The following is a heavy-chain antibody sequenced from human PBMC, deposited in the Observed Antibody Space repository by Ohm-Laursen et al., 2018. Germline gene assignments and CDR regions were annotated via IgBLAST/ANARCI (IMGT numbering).Heavy chain of an antibody. J-gene: IGHJ4*02. CDR1: AFTLSSSE. D-gene: IGHD1-14*01. Sequence: SLRLSCTASAFTLSSSEMNWVRQAPGKGLEWISGITHGSDTIYYADSVKGRFTISRDNAKNSLYLQMNSLRAEDTAIYYCARDPIDNNGYNPDYWGQGTLVTVSS. CDR2: ITHGSDTI. V-gene: IGHV3-48*03. CDR3: ARDPIDNNGYNPDY.